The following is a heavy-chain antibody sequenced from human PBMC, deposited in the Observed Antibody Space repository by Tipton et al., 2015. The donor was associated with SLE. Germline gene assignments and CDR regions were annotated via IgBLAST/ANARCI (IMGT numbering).Heavy chain of an antibody. CDR3: ARGGCSGGSCYPYYYGMDV. CDR2: IYTSGTT. V-gene: IGHV4-61*02. J-gene: IGHJ6*02. CDR1: GGSISSGSYY. Sequence: TLSLTCTVSGGSISSGSYYWSWIRQPAGKGLEWIGRIYTSGTTNYYPSLKSRVTMSVDTSKNQFSLKLSSVTAADTAVYYCARGGCSGGSCYPYYYGMDVWGPGTTVTVSS. D-gene: IGHD2-15*01.